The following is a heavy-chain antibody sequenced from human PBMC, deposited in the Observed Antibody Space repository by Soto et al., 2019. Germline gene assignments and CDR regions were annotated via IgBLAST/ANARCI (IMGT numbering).Heavy chain of an antibody. CDR1: GFTFSTYS. D-gene: IGHD2-2*01. V-gene: IGHV3-21*01. CDR3: ARGRSINTNMDY. Sequence: EVQLVESGGGLVKPGGSLRLSCAASGFTFSTYSMNWVRQAPGKGLEWISSISSSGGSVSYAESVKGRFTISRDNAKNSLYLQMDSLRAEDTAVYYCARGRSINTNMDYWGQGTVVTVSS. CDR2: ISSSGGSV. J-gene: IGHJ4*02.